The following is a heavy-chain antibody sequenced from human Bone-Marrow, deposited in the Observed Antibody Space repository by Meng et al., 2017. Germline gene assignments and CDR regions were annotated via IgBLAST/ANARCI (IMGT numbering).Heavy chain of an antibody. V-gene: IGHV1-18*04. J-gene: IGHJ4*02. CDR3: ATRGNPYLDR. CDR1: DYTLTSDG. CDR2: INIYNGIT. Sequence: QVQLVQSGAEMKKPGASVKVSCKVSDYTLTSDGFSWVRQAPGQGLQWMGWINIYNGITNYGRNFQGRVTLTTDTSTSTGYMELRSLTSDDTAVYYCATRGNPYLDRWGQGTLVTVSS.